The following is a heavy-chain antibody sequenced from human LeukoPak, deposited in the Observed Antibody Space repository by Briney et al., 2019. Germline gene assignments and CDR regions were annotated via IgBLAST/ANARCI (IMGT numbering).Heavy chain of an antibody. Sequence: MAGGSLRLSCAASGFTFSSSAMSWVRQAPGKGLEWVGRIKSKTDGGTTDYAAPVKGRFTVSRDDSKNTLYLQMNSLKTEDTAVYYCTTDNTLGDGSEFDYWGQGTLVTVSS. CDR3: TTDNTLGDGSEFDY. V-gene: IGHV3-15*01. D-gene: IGHD5-24*01. CDR2: IKSKTDGGTT. CDR1: GFTFSSSA. J-gene: IGHJ4*02.